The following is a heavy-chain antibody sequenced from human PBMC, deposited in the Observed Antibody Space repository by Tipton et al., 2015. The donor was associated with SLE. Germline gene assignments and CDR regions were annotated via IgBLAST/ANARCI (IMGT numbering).Heavy chain of an antibody. Sequence: SLRLSCAASGFTFSSYWMSWVRQAPGKGLEWVANIKQDGSEKYYVDSVKGRFTISRDNAKRSLFLQMNSLRAEDTAVYYCAKDLYGGLYYYGMDVWGQGTTVTVSS. D-gene: IGHD4/OR15-4a*01. CDR3: AKDLYGGLYYYGMDV. V-gene: IGHV3-7*03. J-gene: IGHJ6*02. CDR1: GFTFSSYW. CDR2: IKQDGSEK.